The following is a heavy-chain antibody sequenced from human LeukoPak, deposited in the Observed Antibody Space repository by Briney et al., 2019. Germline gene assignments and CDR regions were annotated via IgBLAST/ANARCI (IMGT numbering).Heavy chain of an antibody. Sequence: GGSLRLSCAASGFTFDDYAMHWVRQAPGKGLEWVSGISWNSGSIGYADSVKGRFAISRDNAKNSLHLQMNSLRAEDTAVYYCARWCGSGWYDYWGQGALVTVSS. CDR1: GFTFDDYA. V-gene: IGHV3-9*01. CDR2: ISWNSGSI. J-gene: IGHJ4*02. CDR3: ARWCGSGWYDY. D-gene: IGHD6-19*01.